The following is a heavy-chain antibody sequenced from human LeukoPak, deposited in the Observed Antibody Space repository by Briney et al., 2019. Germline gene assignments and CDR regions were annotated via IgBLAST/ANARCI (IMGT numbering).Heavy chain of an antibody. CDR2: ISYDGSNK. D-gene: IGHD6-13*01. CDR3: AKDSGSSWFRGDSQ. J-gene: IGHJ4*02. V-gene: IGHV3-30*18. Sequence: HPGGSLRLSCAASGFTFSSHWMHWVRHAPGKGLVWLALISYDGSNKDYADSVKGRFTISRDNSKNTLYLEMHSLRAEDTAVYYCAKDSGSSWFRGDSQWGQGTLVTVSS. CDR1: GFTFSSHW.